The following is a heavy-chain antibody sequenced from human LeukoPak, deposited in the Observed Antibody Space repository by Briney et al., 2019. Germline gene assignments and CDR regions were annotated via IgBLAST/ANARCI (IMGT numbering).Heavy chain of an antibody. Sequence: GGSLRLSCAASGFTFRSNAMSWVRQAPGKGLEWVSAISGSGGSTYYADSVKGRFTISRDNSKNTLYLQMNSLRAEDTAVYYCAKDMGYYYDSSGYYYWGQGTLVTVSS. CDR2: ISGSGGST. D-gene: IGHD3-22*01. V-gene: IGHV3-23*01. CDR1: GFTFRSNA. J-gene: IGHJ4*02. CDR3: AKDMGYYYDSSGYYY.